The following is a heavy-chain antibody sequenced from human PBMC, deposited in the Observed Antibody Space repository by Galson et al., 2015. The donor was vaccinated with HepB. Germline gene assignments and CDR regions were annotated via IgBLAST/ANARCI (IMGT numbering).Heavy chain of an antibody. CDR2: IYSGGTS. J-gene: IGHJ6*03. D-gene: IGHD1-1*01. CDR1: GFTVSSNH. CDR3: ARTRNWNYYMDV. V-gene: IGHV3-53*01. Sequence: SLRLSCAASGFTVSSNHMRWVRQAPGKGLEWVSLIYSGGTSYYADSVKGRFTISRDNPKNTLYFQMNNLRAEDTAVDYCARTRNWNYYMDVWGKGTTVTVSS.